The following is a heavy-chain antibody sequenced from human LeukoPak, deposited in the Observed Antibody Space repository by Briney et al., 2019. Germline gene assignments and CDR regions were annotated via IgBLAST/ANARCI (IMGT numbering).Heavy chain of an antibody. D-gene: IGHD6-13*01. CDR2: IYSSGSI. Sequence: SGTLSLTCTVSGGSISSYYWTWVRQPAGKGLEWIGRIYSSGSINYNPSLKSRVSMSVDTSKNQFSLKLSSVTAADSALYYCARAAALDSWGQGTLVTVSS. CDR3: ARAAALDS. V-gene: IGHV4-4*07. J-gene: IGHJ4*02. CDR1: GGSISSYY.